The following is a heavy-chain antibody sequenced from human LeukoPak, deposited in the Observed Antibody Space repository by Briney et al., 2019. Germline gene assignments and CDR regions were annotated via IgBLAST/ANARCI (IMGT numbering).Heavy chain of an antibody. J-gene: IGHJ4*02. CDR1: GGSISSGSYY. D-gene: IGHD6-19*01. CDR2: IYTSGST. V-gene: IGHV4-61*02. CDR3: ARVPGYSSGWFDY. Sequence: SQTLSLTCAVSGGSISSGSYYWSWIRQPAGKGLEWIGRIYTSGSTNYNPSLKSRVTISVDTSKNQFSLKLSSVTAADTAVYYCARVPGYSSGWFDYWGQGTLVTVSS.